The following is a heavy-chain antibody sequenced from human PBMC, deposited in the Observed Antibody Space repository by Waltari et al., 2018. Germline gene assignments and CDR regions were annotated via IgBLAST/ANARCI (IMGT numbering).Heavy chain of an antibody. D-gene: IGHD3-22*01. Sequence: QVQLVESGGGVVQPGRSLRLSCAASAFTFRSYAMHWARQAPGKGLEWVAVISYEGRNTYYVDSVKGRFTISRDNSKKMLYMEMNGLRAEDTAVYYCARDYCDRTNCHGMDVWGQGTAVTVSS. J-gene: IGHJ6*02. CDR1: AFTFRSYA. CDR2: ISYEGRNT. CDR3: ARDYCDRTNCHGMDV. V-gene: IGHV3-30*04.